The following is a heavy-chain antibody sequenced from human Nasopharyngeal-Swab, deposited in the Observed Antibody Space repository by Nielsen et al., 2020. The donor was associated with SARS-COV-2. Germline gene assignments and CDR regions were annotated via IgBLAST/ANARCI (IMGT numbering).Heavy chain of an antibody. V-gene: IGHV3-43*01. CDR3: VKEHDSGWPPFDH. Sequence: GGSLRLSCEASGLNFGRFTIHWVRQAPGKGLEWVCLMNGAGNRLYADSVKGRFTISRDNKRSSLYLQMNSLRTEDTALYYCVKEHDSGWPPFDHWGQGTLVTVSS. D-gene: IGHD6-19*01. J-gene: IGHJ4*02. CDR1: GLNFGRFT. CDR2: MNGAGNR.